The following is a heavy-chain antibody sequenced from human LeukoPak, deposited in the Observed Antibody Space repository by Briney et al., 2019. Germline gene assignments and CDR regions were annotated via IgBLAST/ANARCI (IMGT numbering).Heavy chain of an antibody. Sequence: QSGGSLRLSCAASGFTFSSYEMNWVRQAPGKGLEWVSYISSSGTTIYYADSVKGRFTISRDNAKNSLYLQMNSLRAEDTAVYYCARGLRFLEDRGRPWGQGTLVTVFS. V-gene: IGHV3-48*03. J-gene: IGHJ5*02. CDR3: ARGLRFLEDRGRP. CDR1: GFTFSSYE. CDR2: ISSSGTTI. D-gene: IGHD3-3*01.